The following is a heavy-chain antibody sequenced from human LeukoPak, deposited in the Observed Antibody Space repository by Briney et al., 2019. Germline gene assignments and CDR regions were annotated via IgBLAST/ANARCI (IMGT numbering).Heavy chain of an antibody. CDR3: ATDFYDST. Sequence: REGVGRIRSNSDGGTIDYAAPVKGRFTLSRDDSKTTLYLQMNSLQTEDTAVYYCATDFYDSTWGQGTLVTVSS. J-gene: IGHJ5*02. V-gene: IGHV3-15*07. CDR2: IRSNSDGGTI. D-gene: IGHD3-22*01.